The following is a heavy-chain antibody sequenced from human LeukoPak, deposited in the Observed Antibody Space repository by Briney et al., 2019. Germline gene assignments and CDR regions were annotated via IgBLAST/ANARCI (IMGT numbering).Heavy chain of an antibody. Sequence: ASVKVSCKASGYTFTGYYMHWVRQAPGQGLEWMGWINPNSGGINYAQKFQGRVTMTRDTSISTAYMELSRLRSDDTAVYYCAREYYDILTGYSFDYWGQGTLVTVSS. J-gene: IGHJ4*02. CDR2: INPNSGGI. CDR1: GYTFTGYY. D-gene: IGHD3-9*01. V-gene: IGHV1-2*02. CDR3: AREYYDILTGYSFDY.